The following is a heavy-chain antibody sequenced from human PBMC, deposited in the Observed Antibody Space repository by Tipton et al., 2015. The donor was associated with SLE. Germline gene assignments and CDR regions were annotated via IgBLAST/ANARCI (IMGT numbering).Heavy chain of an antibody. D-gene: IGHD6-19*01. CDR3: AREQWKGAFDI. Sequence: TLSVTCTVSGGSISSYYWSWIRQPPGKGLEWIGHIYYSGSTNYNPSLKSRVTISVDTSKNQFSLKLSSVTAADTAVYYCAREQWKGAFDIWGQGTMVTVSS. V-gene: IGHV4-59*12. CDR1: GGSISSYY. J-gene: IGHJ3*02. CDR2: IYYSGST.